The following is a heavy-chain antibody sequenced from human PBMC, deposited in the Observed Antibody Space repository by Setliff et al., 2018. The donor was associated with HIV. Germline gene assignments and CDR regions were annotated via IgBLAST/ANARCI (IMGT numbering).Heavy chain of an antibody. CDR2: ISSSSSYI. V-gene: IGHV3-21*01. D-gene: IGHD3-10*01. CDR3: AREREFYAFDI. J-gene: IGHJ3*02. CDR1: GFTFSSYS. Sequence: PGGSLRLSCAASGFTFSSYSMNWVRQAPGKGLEWVSSISSSSSYIYYADSVKGRFSISRDNAKNSLYLQMNSLRAEDTAVYYCAREREFYAFDIWGQGTMVTVSS.